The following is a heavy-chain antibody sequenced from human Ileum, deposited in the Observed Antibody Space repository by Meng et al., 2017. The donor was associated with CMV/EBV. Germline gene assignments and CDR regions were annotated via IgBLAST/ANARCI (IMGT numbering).Heavy chain of an antibody. CDR3: AKESGTSGRAGYFGY. Sequence: SGFTLSDSVMHWVRQAPGEVLEYVSAINTDGSSTHYADSVKDRFIISKDDSKNTLYLQMGGLRAEDTAMYYCAKESGTSGRAGYFGYWGQGTLVTVSS. V-gene: IGHV3-64*02. CDR2: INTDGSST. D-gene: IGHD6-19*01. J-gene: IGHJ4*02. CDR1: GFTLSDSV.